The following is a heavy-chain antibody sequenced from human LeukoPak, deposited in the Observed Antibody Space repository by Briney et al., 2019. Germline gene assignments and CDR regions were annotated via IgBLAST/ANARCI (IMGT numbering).Heavy chain of an antibody. CDR3: ARRGYHNWFDP. Sequence: PSETLSLTCTVSGSISSGSYYWSWIRQPAGKGLEWIGEINHSGSTNYNPSLKSRVTISVDTSKNQFSLKLSSVTAADTAVYYCARRGYHNWFDPWGQGTLVTVSS. CDR1: GSISSGSYY. J-gene: IGHJ5*02. V-gene: IGHV4-61*10. D-gene: IGHD3-22*01. CDR2: INHSGST.